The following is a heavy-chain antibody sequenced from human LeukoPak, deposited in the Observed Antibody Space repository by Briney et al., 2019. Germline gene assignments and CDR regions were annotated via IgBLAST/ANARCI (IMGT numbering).Heavy chain of an antibody. D-gene: IGHD6-6*01. CDR1: GYTFTSYG. V-gene: IGHV1-18*01. Sequence: GASVKVSCKASGYTFTSYGISWVRQAPGQGLEWMGWISTYKGNTNYAQKLQGRVTMATDTSTSTAYMELRSLRSDDTAVYYCARDPSEQLGGGYWGQGTLVTVSS. J-gene: IGHJ4*02. CDR3: ARDPSEQLGGGY. CDR2: ISTYKGNT.